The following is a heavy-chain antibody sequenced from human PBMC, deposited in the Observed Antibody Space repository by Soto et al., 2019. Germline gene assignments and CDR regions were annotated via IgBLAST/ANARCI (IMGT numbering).Heavy chain of an antibody. CDR1: GYSFTSYW. J-gene: IGHJ4*02. Sequence: GESLKISCKGSGYSFTSYWIGWVRQMPGKGLEWMGIIYPGDSDTRYSPSFQGQVTISADKSISTAYLQWSSLKASDTAMYYCASSTDYGDYVYYFDYWGQGNLVTVSS. D-gene: IGHD4-17*01. CDR2: IYPGDSDT. CDR3: ASSTDYGDYVYYFDY. V-gene: IGHV5-51*01.